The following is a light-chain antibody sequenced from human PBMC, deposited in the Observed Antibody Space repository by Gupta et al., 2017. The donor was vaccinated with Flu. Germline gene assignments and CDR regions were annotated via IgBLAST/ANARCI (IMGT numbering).Light chain of an antibody. CDR2: EVS. V-gene: IGLV2-14*01. Sequence: MYYYVISGGVVTAKCVFWSHQLTDKAPKLLFFEVSSRHSGVANSFSGSKFATTASVTSTGLQAEDVADYFCSAYTNTTNIVVFGGGTKLTVL. CDR1: SGGVVTAKC. CDR3: SAYTNTTNIVV. J-gene: IGLJ2*01.